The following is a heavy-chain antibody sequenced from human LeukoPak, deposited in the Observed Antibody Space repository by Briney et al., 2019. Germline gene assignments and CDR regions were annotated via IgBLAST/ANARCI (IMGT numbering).Heavy chain of an antibody. Sequence: GGSLRLSCAASGFTFSSYAMHWVRQAPGKGLEWVAFIRYDGSNKYYADSVKGRFTISRDNSKSTLYLQMNSLRAEDTAVYYCAKDKLWVRGYSYGYWGQGTLVTVSS. CDR1: GFTFSSYA. V-gene: IGHV3-30*02. D-gene: IGHD5-18*01. CDR3: AKDKLWVRGYSYGY. CDR2: IRYDGSNK. J-gene: IGHJ4*02.